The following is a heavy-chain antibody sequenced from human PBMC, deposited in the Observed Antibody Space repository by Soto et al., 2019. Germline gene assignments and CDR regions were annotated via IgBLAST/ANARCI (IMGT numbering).Heavy chain of an antibody. Sequence: GGSLRLSCAACGFTFSSYAMSWVRQAPGKGLEWVSAISGSGGSTYYADSVKGRFTISRDNSKNTLYLQMNSLRAEDTAVYYCAKDGGAAAGRIDYYYYGMDVWGQGTTVTVSS. D-gene: IGHD6-13*01. V-gene: IGHV3-23*01. CDR1: GFTFSSYA. CDR3: AKDGGAAAGRIDYYYYGMDV. CDR2: ISGSGGST. J-gene: IGHJ6*02.